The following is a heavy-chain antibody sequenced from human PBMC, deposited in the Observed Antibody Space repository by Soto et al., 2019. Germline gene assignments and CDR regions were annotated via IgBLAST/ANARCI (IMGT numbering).Heavy chain of an antibody. CDR3: ARDSYYGDYVMASGMDV. CDR2: ISAYNGNT. CDR1: GYTFTSYG. J-gene: IGHJ6*02. V-gene: IGHV1-18*01. D-gene: IGHD4-17*01. Sequence: ASVKVSCKASGYTFTSYGISWVRQAPGQGLEWMGWISAYNGNTNYAQKLQGRVTMTTDTSTSTAYMELRSLRSDDTAVYYCARDSYYGDYVMASGMDVWGQGTTVTVSS.